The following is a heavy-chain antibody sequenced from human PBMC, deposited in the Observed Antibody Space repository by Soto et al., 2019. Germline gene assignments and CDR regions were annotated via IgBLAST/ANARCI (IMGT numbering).Heavy chain of an antibody. CDR2: INHSGNT. Sequence: SETQSLICGVYGKSLSGYYWSWIRQPPGKALEWIGEINHSGNTNYNPSLKSRVTISVDTSKNQLFLNLSSVTAADTAMYYCARHNVSCRTIAGAAEFWDHGTLVTV. CDR3: ARHNVSCRTIAGAAEF. J-gene: IGHJ1*01. CDR1: GKSLSGYY. V-gene: IGHV4-34*01. D-gene: IGHD1-26*01.